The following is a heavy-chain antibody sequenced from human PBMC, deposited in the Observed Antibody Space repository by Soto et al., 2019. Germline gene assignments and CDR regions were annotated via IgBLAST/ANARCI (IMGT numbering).Heavy chain of an antibody. V-gene: IGHV3-30*18. D-gene: IGHD2-2*01. Sequence: GGSLRLSCAASGFIFSSYGMHWVRQAPGKGLEWVAVISYDGSNKYYADSVKGRFTISRDNSKNTLYLQMNSLRAEDTAVYYCAKDLGIYCSSTSCYGFDYWGQGTLVTVSS. CDR2: ISYDGSNK. J-gene: IGHJ4*02. CDR1: GFIFSSYG. CDR3: AKDLGIYCSSTSCYGFDY.